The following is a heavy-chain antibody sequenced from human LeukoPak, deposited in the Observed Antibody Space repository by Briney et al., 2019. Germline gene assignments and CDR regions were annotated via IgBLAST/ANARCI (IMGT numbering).Heavy chain of an antibody. Sequence: GGSLRLSCAASGFTFSSYWMSWVRQAPGKGLEWVANIKQDGSEKYYADSVKGRFTISRDNAKNSLYLQMNSLRAEDTAVYYCARARYCSGGSCRDAFDIWGQGTMVTVSS. J-gene: IGHJ3*02. CDR1: GFTFSSYW. CDR3: ARARYCSGGSCRDAFDI. D-gene: IGHD2-15*01. CDR2: IKQDGSEK. V-gene: IGHV3-7*01.